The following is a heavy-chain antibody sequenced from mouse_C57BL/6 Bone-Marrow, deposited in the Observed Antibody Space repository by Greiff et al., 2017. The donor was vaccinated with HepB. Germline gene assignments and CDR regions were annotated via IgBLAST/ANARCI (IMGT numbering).Heavy chain of an antibody. Sequence: QVQLQQSGAELVRPGASVKLSCKASGYTFTDYYINWVKQRPGQGLEWIARIYPGSGNTYYNEKFKGKATLTAEKSSSTAYMQLSSLTSEDSAVYFCAKEGYGSPLYFDVWGTGTTVTVSS. D-gene: IGHD1-1*01. V-gene: IGHV1-76*01. CDR3: AKEGYGSPLYFDV. CDR2: IYPGSGNT. CDR1: GYTFTDYY. J-gene: IGHJ1*03.